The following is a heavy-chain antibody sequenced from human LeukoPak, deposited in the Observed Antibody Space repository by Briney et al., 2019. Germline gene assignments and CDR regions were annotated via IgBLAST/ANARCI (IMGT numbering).Heavy chain of an antibody. D-gene: IGHD6-6*01. CDR3: ARVAYSNPSIRYYYYYMDV. Sequence: SETLSLTCTVSGGSISSSSYYWGWIRQPPGKGLEWIGSIYYSGSTYYNPSLKSRVTISVDTSKNQFSLKLSSVTAADTAVYYCARVAYSNPSIRYYYYYMDVWGKGTTVTVSS. CDR2: IYYSGST. J-gene: IGHJ6*03. CDR1: GGSISSSSYY. V-gene: IGHV4-39*01.